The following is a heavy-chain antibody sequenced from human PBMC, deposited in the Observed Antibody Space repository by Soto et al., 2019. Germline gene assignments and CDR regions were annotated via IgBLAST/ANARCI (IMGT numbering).Heavy chain of an antibody. Sequence: QVQLVQSGAEVKKPGSSVKVSCKASGGTFSNYAMSWVRQAPGQGLEWMGGIIPIFGTANYARKFQGRVTITADESTSTAYMELSSLRSEDTAVYYCARGMVRFLDSLGVDVWGQGTTVTVSS. CDR3: ARGMVRFLDSLGVDV. V-gene: IGHV1-69*12. J-gene: IGHJ6*02. CDR2: IIPIFGTA. CDR1: GGTFSNYA. D-gene: IGHD3-3*01.